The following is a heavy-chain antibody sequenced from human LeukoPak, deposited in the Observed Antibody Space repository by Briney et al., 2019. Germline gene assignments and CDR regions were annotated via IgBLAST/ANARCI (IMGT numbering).Heavy chain of an antibody. CDR3: ARGPYVPFPNWYFDL. D-gene: IGHD3-10*02. V-gene: IGHV1-2*02. J-gene: IGHJ2*01. CDR2: INPNSGGT. Sequence: VASVKVSCKASEYTFTGYYMHWVRQAPGQGLEWMGWINPNSGGTHYAPKFQGRVTMTRDTSISTAYMELSKLRSDDTAVYYCARGPYVPFPNWYFDLWGRGTLATVSS. CDR1: EYTFTGYY.